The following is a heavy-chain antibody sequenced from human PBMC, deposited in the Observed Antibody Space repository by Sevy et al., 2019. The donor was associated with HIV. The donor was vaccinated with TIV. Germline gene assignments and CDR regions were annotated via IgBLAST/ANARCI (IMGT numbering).Heavy chain of an antibody. CDR3: ARDGGPPLSYDEGGYISSSQTPQYFQH. CDR1: GYTFTNYY. V-gene: IGHV1-46*01. D-gene: IGHD3-16*01. CDR2: IDPSGGST. J-gene: IGHJ1*01. Sequence: ASVKVSCKASGYTFTNYYMHWVRQAPGQGLEWMGIIDPSGGSTKYAQMFEGRLIVARDTSTSTIYMELSSLRSEDTAVYYCARDGGPPLSYDEGGYISSSQTPQYFQHWGQGTLVTVSS.